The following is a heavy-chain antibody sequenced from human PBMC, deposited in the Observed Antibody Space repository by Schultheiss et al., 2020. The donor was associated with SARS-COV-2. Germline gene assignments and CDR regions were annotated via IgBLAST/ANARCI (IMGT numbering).Heavy chain of an antibody. D-gene: IGHD3-10*01. CDR1: GGSSSDYY. CDR3: ARDRNYYGSGSSVFDY. Sequence: SETLSLTCTVSGGSSSDYYWSWIRQPPGKGLEWIGNTHFGGSTNYSPSLKSRLTTSVDTSKNQISLRLYSVTAADTAVYYCARDRNYYGSGSSVFDYWGQGTLVTVSS. V-gene: IGHV4-59*12. J-gene: IGHJ4*02. CDR2: THFGGST.